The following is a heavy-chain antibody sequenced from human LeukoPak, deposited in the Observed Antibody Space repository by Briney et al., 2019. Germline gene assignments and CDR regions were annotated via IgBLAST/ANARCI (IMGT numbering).Heavy chain of an antibody. Sequence: SETLSLTCTVSGGSVSSDTYYWSWIRQPPGKGLECIGYVYYSGSTNYNPSLKTPVTMPVDTSKNQFSLKLSSVTAADTAVYYCARLNYYDSSGHYAFDIWGQGTMVTVSS. CDR1: GGSVSSDTYY. V-gene: IGHV4-61*01. J-gene: IGHJ3*02. CDR2: VYYSGST. CDR3: ARLNYYDSSGHYAFDI. D-gene: IGHD3-22*01.